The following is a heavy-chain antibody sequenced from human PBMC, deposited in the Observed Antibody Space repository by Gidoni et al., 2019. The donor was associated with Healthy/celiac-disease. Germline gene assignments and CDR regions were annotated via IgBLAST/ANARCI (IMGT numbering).Heavy chain of an antibody. V-gene: IGHV4-59*08. CDR1: GGSISSYY. CDR3: ARLSSSSFNYYYGMDV. J-gene: IGHJ6*02. CDR2: IYYSGST. D-gene: IGHD6-13*01. Sequence: QVQLQESGPGLVKPSATLSLTCTVSGGSISSYYWSWIRQPPGKGLEWIGYIYYSGSTNYNPSLKSRVTISVDTSKNQFSLKLSSVTAADTAVYYCARLSSSSFNYYYGMDVWGQGTTVTVSS.